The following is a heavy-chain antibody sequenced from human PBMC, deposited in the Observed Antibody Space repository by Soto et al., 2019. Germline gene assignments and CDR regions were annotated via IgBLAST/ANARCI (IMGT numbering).Heavy chain of an antibody. CDR2: FDPEDGET. D-gene: IGHD3-3*01. V-gene: IGHV1-24*01. CDR1: GYTLTELS. Sequence: ASVKVSCKVSGYTLTELSMHWARQAPGKGLEWMGGFDPEDGETIYAQKFQGRVTMTEDTSTDTAYMELSSLRSEDTAVYYCATGLIRSGPNGFDPWGQGTLVTVSS. CDR3: ATGLIRSGPNGFDP. J-gene: IGHJ5*02.